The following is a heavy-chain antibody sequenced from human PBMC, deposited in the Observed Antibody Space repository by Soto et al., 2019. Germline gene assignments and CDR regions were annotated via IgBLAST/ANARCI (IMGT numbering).Heavy chain of an antibody. CDR2: INHSGST. V-gene: IGHV4-34*01. CDR1: GGSFSGYY. J-gene: IGHJ4*02. D-gene: IGHD3-3*01. CDR3: AGLSGFLEWLLFDY. Sequence: QVQLQQWGAGLLKPSETLSLTCAVYGGSFSGYYWSWIRQPPGKGLEWIGEINHSGSTNYNPSLKSRVTLSVDTSKNQFSLKLSSVTAADTAVYYCAGLSGFLEWLLFDYWGQGTLVTVSS.